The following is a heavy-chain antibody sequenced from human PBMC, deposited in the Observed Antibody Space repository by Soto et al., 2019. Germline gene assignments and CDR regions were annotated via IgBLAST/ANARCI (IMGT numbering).Heavy chain of an antibody. Sequence: QVHLVQSGAEVKKPGSSVKVSCNASGVTFNSYGINWVRQAPGQGLEWMGGIIPLSGTPKYAQKFQGRVIITADESTSTAYMELNSLRSEDTAVYYCARDRTPRYSYGMDVWGQGTTVTVSS. CDR2: IIPLSGTP. CDR3: ARDRTPRYSYGMDV. D-gene: IGHD2-15*01. J-gene: IGHJ6*02. V-gene: IGHV1-69*01. CDR1: GVTFNSYG.